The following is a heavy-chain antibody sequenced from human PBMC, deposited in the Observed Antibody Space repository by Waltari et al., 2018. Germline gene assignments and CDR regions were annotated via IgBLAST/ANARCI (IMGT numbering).Heavy chain of an antibody. CDR2: IYYSGRT. D-gene: IGHD3-9*01. Sequence: QLQLQESGPGLVKPSETLSLTCTVSGGSISSSSYYWGWIRQPPGKGLEWIGSIYYSGRTYYNPSLKRRVTISVDTSKNQFSLKRSSVTAADTAVYYCARRNNDMLTGPFDYWGQGTLVTVSS. V-gene: IGHV4-39*01. J-gene: IGHJ4*02. CDR1: GGSISSSSYY. CDR3: ARRNNDMLTGPFDY.